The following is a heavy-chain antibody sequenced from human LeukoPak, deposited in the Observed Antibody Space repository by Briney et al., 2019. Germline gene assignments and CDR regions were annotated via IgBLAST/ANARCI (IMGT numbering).Heavy chain of an antibody. CDR1: GGSISSGGYY. CDR3: ARVSWDGAFDI. J-gene: IGHJ3*02. CDR2: IYYSGST. D-gene: IGHD6-13*01. V-gene: IGHV4-31*03. Sequence: LSLTCTVSGGSISSGGYYWSWIRQHPGKGLEWIGYIYYSGSTYYNPSLKSRVTISVDTSKNQFSLKLSSVTAADTAVYYCARVSWDGAFDIWGQGTMVTVSS.